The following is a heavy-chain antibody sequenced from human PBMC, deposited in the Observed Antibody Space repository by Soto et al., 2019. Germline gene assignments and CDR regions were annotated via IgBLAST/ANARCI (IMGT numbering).Heavy chain of an antibody. Sequence: GGSLRLSCAASGFTFSSYAMSWVRQALGKGLEWVSAISGSGGSTYYADSVKGRFTISRDNSKNTLYLQMNSLRAEDTAVYYCAKGTITMVRGVIIRGEYYYYGMDVWGQGTTVTVSS. CDR2: ISGSGGST. D-gene: IGHD3-10*01. V-gene: IGHV3-23*01. CDR3: AKGTITMVRGVIIRGEYYYYGMDV. CDR1: GFTFSSYA. J-gene: IGHJ6*02.